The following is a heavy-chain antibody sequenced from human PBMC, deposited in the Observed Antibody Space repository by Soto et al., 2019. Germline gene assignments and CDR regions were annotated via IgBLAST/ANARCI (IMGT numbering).Heavy chain of an antibody. J-gene: IGHJ5*02. CDR2: IYYSGST. CDR3: ARAPGYCTNGVCENWFDP. D-gene: IGHD2-8*01. V-gene: IGHV4-59*01. Sequence: PSETLSLTCTVSGGSISSYYWSWIRQPPGKGLEWIGYIYYSGSTNYNPSLKSRVTISVDTSKNQFSLKLSSVTAADTAVYYCARAPGYCTNGVCENWFDPWGQGTLVTAPQ. CDR1: GGSISSYY.